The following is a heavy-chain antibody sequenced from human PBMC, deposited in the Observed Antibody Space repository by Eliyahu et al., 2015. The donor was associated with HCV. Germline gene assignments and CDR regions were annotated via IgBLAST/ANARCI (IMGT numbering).Heavy chain of an antibody. Sequence: EVQLVESGGGLVQPGGSLRLSCAASGFTFSSYEMNWVRQAPGKGLEWISYISISDSTMYYADSVKGRFAISRDNAQKSLYLQMNNLRAEDTAVYYCAFHALAGSGRLYWGQGTLVTVSS. CDR3: AFHALAGSGRLY. CDR2: ISISDSTM. D-gene: IGHD3-10*01. V-gene: IGHV3-48*03. CDR1: GFTFSSYE. J-gene: IGHJ4*02.